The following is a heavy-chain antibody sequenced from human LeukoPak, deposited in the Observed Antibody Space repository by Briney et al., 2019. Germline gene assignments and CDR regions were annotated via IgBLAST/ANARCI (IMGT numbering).Heavy chain of an antibody. J-gene: IGHJ5*02. CDR3: ARVDEFSWFDP. CDR1: GGSISSYY. V-gene: IGHV4-59*01. Sequence: SETLSLTCTVSGGSISSYYWSWIRQPPGKGLEWIGYIYCSGSTNYNPSLKSRVTISVDTSKNQFSLKLSSVTAADTAVYYCARVDEFSWFDPWGQGTLVTVSS. D-gene: IGHD3-10*01. CDR2: IYCSGST.